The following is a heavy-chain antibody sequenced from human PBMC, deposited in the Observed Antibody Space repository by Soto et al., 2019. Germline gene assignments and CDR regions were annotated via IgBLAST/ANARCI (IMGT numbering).Heavy chain of an antibody. D-gene: IGHD3-3*01. CDR1: GGSFSGYY. J-gene: IGHJ6*02. CDR3: ARSKSITIFGVGYGMDV. Sequence: PSETLSLTCAVYGGSFSGYYWSWIRQPPGKGLEWIGEINHSGSTNYNPSLKSRVTISVDTSKNQFSLKLSSVTAADTAVYYCARSKSITIFGVGYGMDVWGQGTTVTVSS. V-gene: IGHV4-34*01. CDR2: INHSGST.